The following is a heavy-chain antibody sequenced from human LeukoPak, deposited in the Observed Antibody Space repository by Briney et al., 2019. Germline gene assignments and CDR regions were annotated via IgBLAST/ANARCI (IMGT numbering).Heavy chain of an antibody. D-gene: IGHD3-22*01. CDR1: GFSFSDYT. CDR2: ISSSSSYI. CDR3: ASGYGRADY. V-gene: IGHV3-21*01. J-gene: IGHJ4*02. Sequence: GGSLRLSCAGSGFSFSDYTMNWVRQAPGKGLEWVSSISSSSSYIYYADSVKGRFTISRDNAKNSLYLQMNSPRAEDTAVYYCASGYGRADYWGQGTLVSVSS.